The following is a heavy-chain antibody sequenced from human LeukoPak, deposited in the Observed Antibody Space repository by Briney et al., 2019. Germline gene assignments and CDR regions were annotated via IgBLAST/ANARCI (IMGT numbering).Heavy chain of an antibody. J-gene: IGHJ3*02. CDR1: GGTISSYA. CDR3: ARVGVIEPGGHDAFDI. CDR2: IIPIFGTA. V-gene: IGHV1-69*13. Sequence: GASVKVSCKASGGTISSYAISWVRQAPGQGLEWMGGIIPIFGTANYAQKFQGRVTITADESTSTAYMELSSLRSEDTAVYYCARVGVIEPGGHDAFDIWGQGTMVTVSS. D-gene: IGHD1-26*01.